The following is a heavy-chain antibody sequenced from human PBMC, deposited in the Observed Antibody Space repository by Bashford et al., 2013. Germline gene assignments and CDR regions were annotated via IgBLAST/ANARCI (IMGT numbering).Heavy chain of an antibody. Sequence: SSETLSLTCTVSGGSISSYYWSWIRQPAGKGLEWIGRIYTSGSTNYNPSLKSRVTISVDTSKNQFSLKLSSVTAADTAVYYCASLPRDGMDVWGPRDHGHRLL. V-gene: IGHV4-4*07. J-gene: IGHJ6*01. CDR3: ASLPRDGMDV. CDR1: GGSISSYY. CDR2: IYTSGST.